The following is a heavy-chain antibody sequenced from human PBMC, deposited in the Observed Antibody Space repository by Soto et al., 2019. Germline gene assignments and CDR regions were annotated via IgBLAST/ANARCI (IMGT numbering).Heavy chain of an antibody. CDR3: AKDLTGPYYYYYGMDV. Sequence: GGSLRLSCAASGFTFSSYGMHWVRQAPGKGLEWVAVISYDGSNKYYADSVKGRFTISRDNSKNTLYLQMNSLRAEDTAVYYCAKDLTGPYYYYYGMDVWGQGTTVTVSS. V-gene: IGHV3-30*18. J-gene: IGHJ6*02. D-gene: IGHD3-16*01. CDR2: ISYDGSNK. CDR1: GFTFSSYG.